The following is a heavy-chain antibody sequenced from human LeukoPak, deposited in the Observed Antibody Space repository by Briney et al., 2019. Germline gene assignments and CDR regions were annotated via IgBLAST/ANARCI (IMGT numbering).Heavy chain of an antibody. CDR1: AGSISSYY. CDR2: IYTSGST. CDR3: ASEEAGTSIVGAEYFQH. D-gene: IGHD6-19*01. Sequence: SETLPLTCTVSAGSISSYYWSWIRQPAGKGLEWIGRIYTSGSTNHNPSLKSRVTMSVDTSKNQFSLKLSSVTAADTAVYYCASEEAGTSIVGAEYFQHWGQGTLVTVSS. J-gene: IGHJ1*01. V-gene: IGHV4-4*07.